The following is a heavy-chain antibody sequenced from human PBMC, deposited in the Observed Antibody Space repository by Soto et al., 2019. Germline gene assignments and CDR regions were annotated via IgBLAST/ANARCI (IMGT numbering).Heavy chain of an antibody. Sequence: QVQLVQSGAELKKTGSSVKVSCKASGGTFSSYAISWVRQAPGQGLEWMGGIIPIFGTANYAQKFQGRVTITADESTSTAYMALSSLRSEDTDVYYCASSPTVTTPFAWFDYWGQGTLVTVSS. J-gene: IGHJ4*02. CDR1: GGTFSSYA. V-gene: IGHV1-69*01. CDR3: ASSPTVTTPFAWFDY. D-gene: IGHD4-17*01. CDR2: IIPIFGTA.